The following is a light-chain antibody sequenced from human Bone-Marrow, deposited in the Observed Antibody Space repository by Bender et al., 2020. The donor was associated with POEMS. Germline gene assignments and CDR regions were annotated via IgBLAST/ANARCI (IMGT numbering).Light chain of an antibody. Sequence: QSALTQPASVSGSPGQSITISCTGSSDDVGKYKFVSWYQQPPGKAPKLIIYEGTKRPSGVSDRFSGSKSGNTASLTVSGLQAEDEAVYFCCAFTAINTFAYVFGTGTTVSVL. J-gene: IGLJ1*01. CDR3: CAFTAINTFAYV. CDR2: EGT. CDR1: SDDVGKYKF. V-gene: IGLV2-23*03.